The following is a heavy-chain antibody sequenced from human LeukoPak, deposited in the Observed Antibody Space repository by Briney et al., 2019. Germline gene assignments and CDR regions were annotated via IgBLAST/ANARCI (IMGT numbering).Heavy chain of an antibody. Sequence: PGGSLRLSCAASGFTFSSYAMSWVRQAPGKGLEWVSAISGSGGSTYYADSVKGRFTISRDNSKNTLYLQMNSLRAEDTAVYYCAKRARDCYDSSGFSAYYYYMDVWGKGTTVTVSS. D-gene: IGHD3-22*01. CDR2: ISGSGGST. V-gene: IGHV3-23*01. CDR3: AKRARDCYDSSGFSAYYYYMDV. J-gene: IGHJ6*03. CDR1: GFTFSSYA.